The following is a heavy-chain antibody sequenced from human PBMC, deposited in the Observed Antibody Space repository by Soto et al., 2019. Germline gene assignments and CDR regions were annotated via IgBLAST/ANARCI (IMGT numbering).Heavy chain of an antibody. V-gene: IGHV1-18*01. CDR2: ITGYNGDT. CDR1: GYTISNYV. CDR3: ERGGGVKGYRDVDAFDS. Sequence: HVHLVQSGAEVKKPGASVKVSCQASGYTISNYVVTWVRQAPGQGLEWMGWITGYNGDTNYAQKCRDRVTMTTDAYKVNHYMYMRGLKAADTAVYFCERGGGVKGYRDVDAFDSWGQGTLVTVSS. J-gene: IGHJ4*02. D-gene: IGHD5-12*01.